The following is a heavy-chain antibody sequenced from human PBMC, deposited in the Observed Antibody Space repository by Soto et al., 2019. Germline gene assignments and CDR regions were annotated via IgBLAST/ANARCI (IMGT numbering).Heavy chain of an antibody. D-gene: IGHD1-26*01. CDR3: AISTATKSGGGPPWREFAS. J-gene: IGHJ4*02. CDR2: IDPSDSYT. V-gene: IGHV5-10-1*01. Sequence: GESLKISCEVSGNRFTNYWLSWVRQKPGKGLEWMGMIDPSDSYTKYGPAFEGHVTISADKSLSTASLQWSSLKASDTAMYFCAISTATKSGGGPPWREFASWGQGPLVTVSS. CDR1: GNRFTNYW.